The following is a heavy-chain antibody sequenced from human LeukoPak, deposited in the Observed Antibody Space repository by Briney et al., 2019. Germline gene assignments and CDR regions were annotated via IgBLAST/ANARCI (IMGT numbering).Heavy chain of an antibody. CDR2: ISGSGGST. Sequence: GGSLRLSCAASGFTFSSYAMSWVRQAPGKGLEWVSAISGSGGSTYYADSVKGRFTISRDNSKNTLNLQMNSLRAEDTAVYYCAKSFDSSGYYYDYWYFDLWGRGTLVTVSS. CDR1: GFTFSSYA. J-gene: IGHJ2*01. V-gene: IGHV3-23*01. CDR3: AKSFDSSGYYYDYWYFDL. D-gene: IGHD3-22*01.